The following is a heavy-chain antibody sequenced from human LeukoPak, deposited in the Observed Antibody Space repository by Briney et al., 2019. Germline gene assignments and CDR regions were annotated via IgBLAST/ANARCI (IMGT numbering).Heavy chain of an antibody. Sequence: SVKVSCKTSGGIFRSYGLNWVRQAPGQGLEWMGGFIPILGTPKYAQNLQGRVTITADESTSTGYMELSSLRYGDTAVYYCARGLYCRSSTSCSDYGMDVWGQGTTVTVSS. J-gene: IGHJ6*01. CDR2: FIPILGTP. CDR3: ARGLYCRSSTSCSDYGMDV. D-gene: IGHD2-15*01. V-gene: IGHV1-69*01. CDR1: GGIFRSYG.